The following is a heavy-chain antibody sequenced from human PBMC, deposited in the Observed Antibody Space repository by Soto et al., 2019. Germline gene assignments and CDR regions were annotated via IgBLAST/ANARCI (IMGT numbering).Heavy chain of an antibody. D-gene: IGHD3-3*01. CDR2: IYYSGST. J-gene: IGHJ5*02. CDR1: GGSISSGGYY. CDR3: ARGRDYDFWSGSNWFDP. V-gene: IGHV4-31*03. Sequence: SETLSLTCTVSGGSISSGGYYWSWIRQHPGKGPEWIGYIYYSGSTYYNPSLKSRVTISVDTSKNQFSLKLSSVTAADTAVYYCARGRDYDFWSGSNWFDPWGQGTLVTVSS.